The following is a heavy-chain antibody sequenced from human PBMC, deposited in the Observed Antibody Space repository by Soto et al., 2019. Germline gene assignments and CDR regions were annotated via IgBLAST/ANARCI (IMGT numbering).Heavy chain of an antibody. CDR3: ARQGVVTAIGEGMDV. CDR1: GYSFTSYW. J-gene: IGHJ6*02. V-gene: IGHV5-51*01. D-gene: IGHD2-21*02. CDR2: IYPGDSDT. Sequence: GESLKISCKGSGYSFTSYWIGWVRQMPGKGLEWMGIIYPGDSDTRYSPSFQGQVTISADKSISTAYLQWSSLKASDTAMYYCARQGVVTAIGEGMDVWGQGTTVTAP.